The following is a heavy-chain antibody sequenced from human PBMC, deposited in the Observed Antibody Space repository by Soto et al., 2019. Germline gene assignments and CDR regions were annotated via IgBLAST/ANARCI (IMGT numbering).Heavy chain of an antibody. CDR1: GGTFSSYA. CDR3: ARIDRPYSGSWEKPHKEYYYYGMDV. D-gene: IGHD6-13*01. V-gene: IGHV1-69*13. Sequence: ASVKVSCKASGGTFSSYAISWVRQAPGQGLEWMGGIIPIFGTANYAQKFQGRVTITADESTSTAYMELSSLRSEDTAVYYCARIDRPYSGSWEKPHKEYYYYGMDVWGQGTTVTVSS. CDR2: IIPIFGTA. J-gene: IGHJ6*02.